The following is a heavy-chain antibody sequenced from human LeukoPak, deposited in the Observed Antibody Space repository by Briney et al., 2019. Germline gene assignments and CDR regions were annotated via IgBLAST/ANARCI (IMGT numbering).Heavy chain of an antibody. CDR2: INHSGST. V-gene: IGHV4-34*01. Sequence: PSETLSLTCAVYGGSFSGYYWSWIRQPPGKGLEWIGEINHSGSTNYNPSLKSRVSISVDTSKNQFSLKLSSVTAADTAVYYCARTGAERGWFDPWGQGTLVTVCS. D-gene: IGHD1-1*01. CDR1: GGSFSGYY. J-gene: IGHJ5*02. CDR3: ARTGAERGWFDP.